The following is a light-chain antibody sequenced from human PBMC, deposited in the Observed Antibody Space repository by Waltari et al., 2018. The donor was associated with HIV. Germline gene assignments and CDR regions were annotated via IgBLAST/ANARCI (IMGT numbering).Light chain of an antibody. Sequence: QAVVTQEPSFSVSPGGTVTLTCVLSSGSVSTSYYPSCYQQTPGHAPRPLTYRTHWRSSGVPDRFAGSILGNQAALTITGAQADDESDYYCVLYMGSGIWVFGGGTKVTVL. J-gene: IGLJ3*02. CDR3: VLYMGSGIWV. CDR1: SGSVSTSYY. CDR2: RTH. V-gene: IGLV8-61*01.